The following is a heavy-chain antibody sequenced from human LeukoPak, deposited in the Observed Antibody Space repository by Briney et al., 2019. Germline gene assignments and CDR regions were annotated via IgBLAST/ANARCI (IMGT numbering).Heavy chain of an antibody. J-gene: IGHJ6*03. CDR1: GGSISSSSYY. CDR2: IYYSGST. D-gene: IGHD3-10*01. CDR3: ARGQELLWFGELFRHYYYYYMDV. V-gene: IGHV4-39*01. Sequence: SETLSLTCTVSGGSISSSSYYWGWIRQPPGKGLEWIGSIYYSGSTYYNPSLKSRVTISVDTSKNQFSLKLSSVTAADTAVYYCARGQELLWFGELFRHYYYYYMDVWGKGTTVTVSS.